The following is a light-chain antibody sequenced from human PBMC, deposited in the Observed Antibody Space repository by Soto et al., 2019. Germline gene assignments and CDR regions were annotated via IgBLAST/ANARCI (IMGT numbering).Light chain of an antibody. V-gene: IGLV1-44*01. CDR2: SNN. Sequence: QSLLTQPPPASGTPGQRVTISCSGSSSNIGSNTVNWYQQLPGTAPKLLIYSNNQRPSGVPDRFSGSKSGTSASLAISGLQSEDEADYYCAAWDDSLNGHYVFGTGTKVTVL. J-gene: IGLJ1*01. CDR1: SSNIGSNT. CDR3: AAWDDSLNGHYV.